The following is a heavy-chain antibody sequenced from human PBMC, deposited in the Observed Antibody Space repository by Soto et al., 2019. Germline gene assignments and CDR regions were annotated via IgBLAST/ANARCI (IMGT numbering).Heavy chain of an antibody. CDR1: GFTVSTNY. D-gene: IGHD3-22*01. CDR2: IYRGGST. J-gene: IGHJ6*02. V-gene: IGHV3-53*02. Sequence: EVQLVETGGGLIQPGGSLRVSCEVFGFTVSTNYMSWVRQAPGKGLEWVSVIYRGGSTYYSDSVKGRFTISRDNSKNTVYLQMNSLRVEDTAVYYCARDSYYYDSSGYPNYYAVDVWGQGTTVTVSS. CDR3: ARDSYYYDSSGYPNYYAVDV.